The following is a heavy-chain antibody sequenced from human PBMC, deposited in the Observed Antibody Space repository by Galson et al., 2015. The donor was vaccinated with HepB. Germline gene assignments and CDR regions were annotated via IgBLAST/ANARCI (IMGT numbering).Heavy chain of an antibody. V-gene: IGHV3-33*01. D-gene: IGHD5-18*01. J-gene: IGHJ5*02. CDR3: ARGDTAIVLHWFDP. CDR2: IWYDGSNK. CDR1: GFTFSSYG. Sequence: SLRLSCAASGFTFSSYGMHWVRQAPGKGLEWVAVIWYDGSNKYYADSVKGRFTISRDNSKNTLYLQMNSLRAEDTAVYYCARGDTAIVLHWFDPWGQGTLVTVSS.